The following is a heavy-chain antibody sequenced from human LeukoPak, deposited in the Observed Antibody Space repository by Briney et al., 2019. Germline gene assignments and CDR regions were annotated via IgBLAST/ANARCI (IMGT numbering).Heavy chain of an antibody. J-gene: IGHJ4*02. V-gene: IGHV1-69*13. Sequence: ASVKVSCKASGGTFSSYAISWVRQAPGQGLEWMGGITPIFGTANYAQKFQGRVTITADESTSTAYMELSSLRSEDTAVYYCARSGGSYYGGFDYWGQGTLVTVSS. CDR1: GGTFSSYA. CDR3: ARSGGSYYGGFDY. D-gene: IGHD3-10*01. CDR2: ITPIFGTA.